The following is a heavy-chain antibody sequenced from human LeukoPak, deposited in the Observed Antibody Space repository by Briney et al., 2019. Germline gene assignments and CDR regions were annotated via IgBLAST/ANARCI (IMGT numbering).Heavy chain of an antibody. CDR2: ISSSGSTI. CDR1: GFTFSDYY. D-gene: IGHD4-11*01. CDR3: ARDPMTTEGYYYYYMDV. V-gene: IGHV3-11*04. Sequence: GGSLRLSCAASGFTFSDYYMSWIRQAPGKGLEWVSYISSSGSTIYYADSVKGRFTISRDNAKNSLYLQMNSLRAEDTAVNYCARDPMTTEGYYYYYMDVWGKGTTVTVSS. J-gene: IGHJ6*03.